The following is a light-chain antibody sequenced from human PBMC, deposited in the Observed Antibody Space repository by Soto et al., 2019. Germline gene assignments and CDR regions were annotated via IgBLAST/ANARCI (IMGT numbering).Light chain of an antibody. CDR2: AAS. CDR1: QSVASN. Sequence: EMVLSQSPATLSVSPGETATLSCRASQSVASNLAWYQQKPGQTPRLLIYAASTRATGIPARFSGSGSGTDFNLTITSLQSEDFAVYYCQQYYHWPRTFGQGTKVDIK. J-gene: IGKJ1*01. V-gene: IGKV3-15*01. CDR3: QQYYHWPRT.